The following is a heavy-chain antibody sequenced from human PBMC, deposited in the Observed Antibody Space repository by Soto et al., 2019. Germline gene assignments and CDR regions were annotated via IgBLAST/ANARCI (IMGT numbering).Heavy chain of an antibody. D-gene: IGHD1-26*01. CDR1: GYTFTSYG. CDR2: ISAYTGNT. Sequence: QVQLVQSGAEVKKPGASVKVSCKASGYTFTSYGISWVRQAPGQGLEWMGWISAYTGNTNHEQKLQGRITMTTQTSTSTAYMELRSRRSDDTAVYYCARDRPYGRDDHSGMDVWGQGTTVTVSS. J-gene: IGHJ6*02. CDR3: ARDRPYGRDDHSGMDV. V-gene: IGHV1-18*01.